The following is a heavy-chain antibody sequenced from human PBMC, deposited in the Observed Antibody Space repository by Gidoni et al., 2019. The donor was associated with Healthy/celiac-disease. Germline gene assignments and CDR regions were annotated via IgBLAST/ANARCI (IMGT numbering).Heavy chain of an antibody. J-gene: IGHJ4*02. CDR1: GFTFSSYG. D-gene: IGHD6-19*01. CDR2: ISYDGSNK. Sequence: QVQLVESGGGVVQPGRSLRLSCAASGFTFSSYGMHWVRQAPGKGLEWVAVISYDGSNKYYADSVKGRFTIFRDNSKNTLYLQMNSLRAEDTAVYYCATEGRTWLGGLDYWGQGTLVTVSS. CDR3: ATEGRTWLGGLDY. V-gene: IGHV3-30*03.